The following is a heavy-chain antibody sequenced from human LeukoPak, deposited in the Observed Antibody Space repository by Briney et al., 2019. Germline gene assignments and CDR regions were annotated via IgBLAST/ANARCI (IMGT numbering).Heavy chain of an antibody. CDR3: ARGGSKQWLVDDS. J-gene: IGHJ4*02. CDR2: IHYSGST. Sequence: SETLSLTCTISGGCVSGYYWRWIRQPLGEGLERIGHIHYSGSTNYNPPLKSRVTISVDTSKNQFSLKLSSVTAADTAIYDCARGGSKQWLVDDSWGQGTLVTVSS. CDR1: GGCVSGYY. V-gene: IGHV4-59*02. D-gene: IGHD6-19*01.